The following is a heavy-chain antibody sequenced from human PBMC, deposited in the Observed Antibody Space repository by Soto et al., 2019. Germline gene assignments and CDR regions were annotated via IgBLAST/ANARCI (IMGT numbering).Heavy chain of an antibody. Sequence: QVQLQESGPGLVKPSQTLSLTCTVSGGSISSGSYYWSWIRQLPGKGLECIGYIYYSGSTYYNPSLKSRVTISVATSTNQCSQERSSVTAGDTGVYYCAGRKDYYYGSGSLGGMDVW. J-gene: IGHJ6*01. CDR3: AGRKDYYYGSGSLGGMDV. CDR2: IYYSGST. V-gene: IGHV4-31*03. D-gene: IGHD3-10*01. CDR1: GGSISSGSYY.